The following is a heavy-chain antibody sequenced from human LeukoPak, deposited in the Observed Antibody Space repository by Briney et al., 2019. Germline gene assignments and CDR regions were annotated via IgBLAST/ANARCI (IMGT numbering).Heavy chain of an antibody. CDR2: IDPNSGGT. D-gene: IGHD1-7*01. V-gene: IGHV1-2*02. CDR3: ARDQGGTIDY. Sequence: ASVKVSCKASGYTFTGYYMHWVRQAPGQGLEWMGWIDPNSGGTNYAQKFQGRVTMTRDTSITTAYMELSRLTSDDTAVYYCARDQGGTIDYWGQGTLVTVSS. J-gene: IGHJ4*02. CDR1: GYTFTGYY.